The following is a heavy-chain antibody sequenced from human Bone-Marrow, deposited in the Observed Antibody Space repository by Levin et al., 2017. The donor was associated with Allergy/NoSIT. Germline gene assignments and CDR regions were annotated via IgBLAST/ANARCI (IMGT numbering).Heavy chain of an antibody. CDR1: GFSFSDYF. D-gene: IGHD3-10*01. CDR2: TSSSGSIV. V-gene: IGHV3-11*01. CDR3: ARDIGYNSAFFDL. J-gene: IGHJ4*02. Sequence: GGSLRLSCAASGFSFSDYFMAWIRQAPGKGLEWIAYTSSSGSIVNYADSVKGRFTISRDNAKNSLYLQMDSLRAEDTAVYFCARDIGYNSAFFDLWGQGSLVTVSS.